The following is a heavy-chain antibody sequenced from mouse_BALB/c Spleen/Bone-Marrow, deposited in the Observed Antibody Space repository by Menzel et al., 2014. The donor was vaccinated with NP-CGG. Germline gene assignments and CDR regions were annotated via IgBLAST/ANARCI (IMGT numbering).Heavy chain of an antibody. CDR1: GYTFTSYW. V-gene: IGHV1-7*01. J-gene: IGHJ1*01. CDR2: INPSTGYT. Sequence: VQPQQSGAELAKPGASVKMSCKASGYTFTSYWMHWVKQRPGQGLEWIGYINPSTGYTEYNQKFKDKATLTADKSSSTAYMQLSSQTSEDSAVYSCAKGDYGYFDVGGAGPTATVSS. CDR3: AKGDYGYFDV.